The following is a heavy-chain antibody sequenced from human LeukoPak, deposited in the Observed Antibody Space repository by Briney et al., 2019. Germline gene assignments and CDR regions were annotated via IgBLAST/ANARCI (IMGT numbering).Heavy chain of an antibody. CDR1: GFTFSSYA. CDR3: AKARYSSSWAFDY. V-gene: IGHV3-23*01. CDR2: ISGSGGST. D-gene: IGHD6-13*01. Sequence: GGSLRLSCAASGFTFSSYAMSWVRQAPGKGLEWVSAISGSGGSTYYADSVKGRFTISRDNSKNTLCLQMNSLRAEDTAVYYCAKARYSSSWAFDYWGQGTLVTVSS. J-gene: IGHJ4*02.